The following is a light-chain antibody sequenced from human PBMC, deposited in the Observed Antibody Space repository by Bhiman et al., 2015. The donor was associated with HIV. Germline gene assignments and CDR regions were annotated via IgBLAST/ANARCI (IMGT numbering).Light chain of an antibody. Sequence: QSALTQPPSASGSPGQSVTISCTGTSSDFGGYNYVSWYQQHPGKAPKLMIYDVSKRPSGVSNRFSGSKSGNTASLTISGLQAEDEADYYCTSYTATDFXVFGSATKVTVV. CDR3: TSYTATDFXV. J-gene: IGLJ1*01. CDR2: DVS. CDR1: SSDFGGYNY. V-gene: IGLV2-8*01.